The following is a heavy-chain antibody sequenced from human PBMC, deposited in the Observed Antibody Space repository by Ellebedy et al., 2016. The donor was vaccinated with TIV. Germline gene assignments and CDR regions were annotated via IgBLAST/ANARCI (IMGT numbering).Heavy chain of an antibody. D-gene: IGHD1-1*01. CDR1: GGSISSYY. V-gene: IGHV4-4*07. CDR3: AKSGTTGSYYYYMDV. CDR2: IYTGGST. Sequence: SETLSLXXSVSGGSISSYYWAWIRQSAGKGLEWTGRIYTGGSTNYNPTLQSRVTISVDPSKNQFSVTLNSVTAADTAVYYCAKSGTTGSYYYYMDVWGKGTTVTVSS. J-gene: IGHJ6*03.